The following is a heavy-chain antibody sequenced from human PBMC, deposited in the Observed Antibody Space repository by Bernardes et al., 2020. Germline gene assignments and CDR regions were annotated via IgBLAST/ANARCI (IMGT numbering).Heavy chain of an antibody. Sequence: GGSLRLSCAASGFTFSSYGMHWVRQAPGKGLEWVAVISYDGSNKYYADSVKGRFTISRDNSKNTLYLQMNSLRAEDTAVYYCAKEREDPNSYYFDYWGQGTLVTVSS. D-gene: IGHD7-27*01. CDR3: AKEREDPNSYYFDY. CDR2: ISYDGSNK. J-gene: IGHJ4*02. V-gene: IGHV3-30*18. CDR1: GFTFSSYG.